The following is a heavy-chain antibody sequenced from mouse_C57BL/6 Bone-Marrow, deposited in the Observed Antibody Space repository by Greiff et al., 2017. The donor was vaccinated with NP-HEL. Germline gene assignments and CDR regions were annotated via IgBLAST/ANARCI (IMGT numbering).Heavy chain of an antibody. V-gene: IGHV1-5*01. J-gene: IGHJ4*01. CDR2: IYPGNSDT. D-gene: IGHD1-1*01. Sequence: VQLQQSGTVLARPGASVKMSCKTSGYTFTSYWMHWVKQRPGQGLEWIGAIYPGNSDTSYNQKFKGKAKLTAVTSASTAYMELSSLTNEDSAVYYCTRGEFFTTVVANYAMDYWGQGTSVTVSS. CDR3: TRGEFFTTVVANYAMDY. CDR1: GYTFTSYW.